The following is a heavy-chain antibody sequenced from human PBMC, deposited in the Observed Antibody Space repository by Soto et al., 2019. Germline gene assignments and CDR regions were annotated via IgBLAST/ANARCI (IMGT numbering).Heavy chain of an antibody. V-gene: IGHV3-23*01. D-gene: IGHD1-26*01. CDR3: TKGPSATWPGAGDY. Sequence: EVQLLESGGGLIQPGGSLKLSCAASGFTFSSYAMSWVRQAPGKGLEWVSAISGSGGYSYYADSVKGRFTISRDNSKNTLYLQMNSLRADDTALYYCTKGPSATWPGAGDYWGQGTLVTVSS. J-gene: IGHJ4*02. CDR1: GFTFSSYA. CDR2: ISGSGGYS.